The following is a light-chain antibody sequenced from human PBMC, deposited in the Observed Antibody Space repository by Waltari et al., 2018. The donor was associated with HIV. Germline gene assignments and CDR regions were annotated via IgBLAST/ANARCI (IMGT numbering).Light chain of an antibody. V-gene: IGLV2-23*02. CDR1: SSNVGRDAL. Sequence: QTALTQPASVSGSPGQSITISLPGTSSNVGRDALVSCYQQHTGESPKLIIYEVTKRPSGVSNRFSGSKSGNTASLTISGLQAEDEADYYCCSCPRSGIRYVFGTGTKVTVL. J-gene: IGLJ1*01. CDR3: CSCPRSGIRYV. CDR2: EVT.